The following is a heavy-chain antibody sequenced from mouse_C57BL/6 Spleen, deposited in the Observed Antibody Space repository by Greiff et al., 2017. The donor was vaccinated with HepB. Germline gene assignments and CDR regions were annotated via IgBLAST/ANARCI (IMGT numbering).Heavy chain of an antibody. J-gene: IGHJ4*01. CDR3: ARREDSSGYEDY. CDR1: GYTFTSYW. D-gene: IGHD3-2*02. Sequence: VQLQQSGAELVMPGASVKLSCKASGYTFTSYWMHWVKQRPGQGLEWIGEIDPSDSYTNYNQKVKGKSTLTVDKSSSTAYMQRRSLTSEDPAVYYCARREDSSGYEDYWGQGTSVTVSS. V-gene: IGHV1-69*01. CDR2: IDPSDSYT.